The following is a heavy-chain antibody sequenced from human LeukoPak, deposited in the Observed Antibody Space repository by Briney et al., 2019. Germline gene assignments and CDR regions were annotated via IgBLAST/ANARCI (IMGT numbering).Heavy chain of an antibody. D-gene: IGHD3-9*01. CDR1: GCSISSGGYY. CDR3: ARGRYDILTGYDDAFDI. J-gene: IGHJ3*02. V-gene: IGHV4-31*03. Sequence: PSQTLSLTCTVSGCSISSGGYYWSWIRQHPGKGLEWIGYIYYSGSTYYNPSLKSRVTISVDTSKNQFSLKLCSVTAADTAVYYCARGRYDILTGYDDAFDIWGQGTMVTVSS. CDR2: IYYSGST.